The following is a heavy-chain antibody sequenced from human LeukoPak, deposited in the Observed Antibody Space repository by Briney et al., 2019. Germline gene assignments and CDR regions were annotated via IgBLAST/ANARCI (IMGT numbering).Heavy chain of an antibody. D-gene: IGHD3-9*01. CDR2: ISGSGGST. Sequence: GGSLRLSCAASGFTFSSYGMSWVRQAPGKGLEWVSAISGSGGSTYYADSVKGRFTISRDNSKNTLYLQMNSLRAEDTAVYYCAKAFDWLLSGYYFDYWGQGTLVTVSS. CDR3: AKAFDWLLSGYYFDY. V-gene: IGHV3-23*01. CDR1: GFTFSSYG. J-gene: IGHJ4*02.